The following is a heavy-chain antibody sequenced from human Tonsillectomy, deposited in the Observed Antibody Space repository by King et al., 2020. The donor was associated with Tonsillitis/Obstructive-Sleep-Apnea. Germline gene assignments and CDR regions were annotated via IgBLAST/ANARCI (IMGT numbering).Heavy chain of an antibody. V-gene: IGHV5-10-1*03. CDR3: ARHSFNDDFWGYGMDV. Sequence: QLVQSGAEVKKPGESLRISCKVSGYIFTNYWISWVRQMPGKGLEWMGRIDPNDSYTNYSPSFQGHVTISADKSITTAYLQWSSLKASDTAMYYCARHSFNDDFWGYGMDVWGQGTTVTVSS. J-gene: IGHJ6*02. CDR1: GYIFTNYW. D-gene: IGHD3-3*01. CDR2: IDPNDSYT.